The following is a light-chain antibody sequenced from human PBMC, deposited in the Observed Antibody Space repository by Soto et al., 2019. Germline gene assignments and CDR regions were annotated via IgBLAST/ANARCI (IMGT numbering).Light chain of an antibody. CDR2: DAY. CDR3: QQNKDWPGT. V-gene: IGKV3-15*01. Sequence: EIVMTQSPATLSVSPGERVTLSCRASQSVSSYLAWYQQKPGQAPRLLIYDAYSRATGIPVRFSGSGSGTEFTLTISILQSEDFGVYYCQQNKDWPGTFGQGTKVEIK. J-gene: IGKJ1*01. CDR1: QSVSSY.